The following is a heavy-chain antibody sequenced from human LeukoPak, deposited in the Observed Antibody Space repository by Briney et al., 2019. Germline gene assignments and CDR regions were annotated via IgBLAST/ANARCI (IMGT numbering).Heavy chain of an antibody. D-gene: IGHD3-3*01. CDR2: IYHRGRS. CDR1: GGSISTYY. J-gene: IGHJ3*02. CDR3: ARGSITVVPAFDI. Sequence: SETLSLTCTVSGGSISTYYWSWIRQPPGKGLEWIGDIYHRGRSNRHRSLKSRGTISVDTSKSQFSLKLSSVTAADSAVYYCARGSITVVPAFDIWGQGTMVTVSS. V-gene: IGHV4-59*12.